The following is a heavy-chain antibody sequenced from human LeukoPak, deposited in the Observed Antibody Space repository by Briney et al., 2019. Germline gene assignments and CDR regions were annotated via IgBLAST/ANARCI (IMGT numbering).Heavy chain of an antibody. J-gene: IGHJ6*02. CDR3: AKGMTTVTTYLPYYYGMDV. CDR2: ISGSGCST. V-gene: IGHV3-23*01. Sequence: GSLRLSCAASGFTFSSYAMSWVRQAPGKGLEWVSAISGSGCSTYYADSVKGRFTISRDNSKNTLYLQMNSLRAEDTAVYYCAKGMTTVTTYLPYYYGMDVWGQGTTVTVSS. CDR1: GFTFSSYA. D-gene: IGHD4-17*01.